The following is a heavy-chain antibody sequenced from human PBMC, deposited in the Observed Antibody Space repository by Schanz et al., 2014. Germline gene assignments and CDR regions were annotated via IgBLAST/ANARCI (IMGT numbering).Heavy chain of an antibody. CDR1: GFIFSNYW. V-gene: IGHV3-7*03. CDR2: IKQDGREK. D-gene: IGHD5-12*01. CDR3: ARDGGRDGYNLAFDV. J-gene: IGHJ3*01. Sequence: EVQLVESGGGLVQPGGSLRLSCAASGFIFSNYWMSWVRQAPGKGLEWVANIKQDGREKYYVDSVKGRFTISRDNAKNSLYLQMNSLRAEDTAVYFCARDGGRDGYNLAFDVWGQGTLVTVSS.